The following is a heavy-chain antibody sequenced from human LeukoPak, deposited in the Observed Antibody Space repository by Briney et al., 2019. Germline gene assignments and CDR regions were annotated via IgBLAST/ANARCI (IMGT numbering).Heavy chain of an antibody. CDR2: IYHSGST. CDR3: AGLVVPAAEYYYGMDV. CDR1: GGSIGSSNW. Sequence: PSGTLSLTCAVSGGSIGSSNWWSWVRQPPGKGLEWIGEIYHSGSTNYNPSLKSRVTISVDKSKNQFSLKLSSVTAADTAVYYCAGLVVPAAEYYYGMDVWGKGTTVTVSS. D-gene: IGHD2-2*01. J-gene: IGHJ6*04. V-gene: IGHV4-4*02.